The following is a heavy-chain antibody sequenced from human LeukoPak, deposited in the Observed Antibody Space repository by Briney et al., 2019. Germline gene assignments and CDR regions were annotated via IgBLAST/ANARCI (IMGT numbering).Heavy chain of an antibody. J-gene: IGHJ4*02. CDR1: GDSVSGNSAA. V-gene: IGHV6-1*01. D-gene: IGHD3-22*01. Sequence: SQTLSLTCAISGDSVSGNSAAWNWIRQSPSRGLEWLGRTYYRSKWYNDYAVSVKSRITINPDTSKNQFSLQLNSVTPEDTAVYYCARSGAKYYYDLYYFDYWGQGTLVTVSS. CDR2: TYYRSKWYN. CDR3: ARSGAKYYYDLYYFDY.